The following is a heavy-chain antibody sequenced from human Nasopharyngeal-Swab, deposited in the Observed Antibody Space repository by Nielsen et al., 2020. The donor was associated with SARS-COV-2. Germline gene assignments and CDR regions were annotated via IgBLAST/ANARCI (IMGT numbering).Heavy chain of an antibody. CDR1: GGSISSYY. CDR2: IYYSGST. Sequence: GSLRLSCTVSGGSISSYYWSWIRQPPGKGLEWIGYIYYSGSTNYNPSLKSRVTISVDTSKNQFSLKLSSVTAADTAVYYCARAYSNSWYPGYYYYGMDVWGQGTTVTVSS. V-gene: IGHV4-59*01. D-gene: IGHD6-13*01. J-gene: IGHJ6*02. CDR3: ARAYSNSWYPGYYYYGMDV.